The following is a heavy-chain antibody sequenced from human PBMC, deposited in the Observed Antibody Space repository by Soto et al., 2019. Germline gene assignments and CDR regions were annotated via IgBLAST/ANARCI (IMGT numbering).Heavy chain of an antibody. Sequence: PGGSLRLSCAASGFTFSSYSMNWVRQAPGKGLEWVSYISSSSSYIYYADSVKGRFTISRDNAKNSLYLQMNSLRSEDTAVYYCARSHNVDTAMDLYGLDVWGQGTTVTVSS. V-gene: IGHV3-21*05. CDR3: ARSHNVDTAMDLYGLDV. CDR2: ISSSSSYI. CDR1: GFTFSSYS. D-gene: IGHD5-18*01. J-gene: IGHJ6*02.